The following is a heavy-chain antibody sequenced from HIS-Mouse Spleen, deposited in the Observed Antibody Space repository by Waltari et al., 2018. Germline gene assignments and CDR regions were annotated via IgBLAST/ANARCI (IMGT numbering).Heavy chain of an antibody. CDR3: ARIQAGKLELPFDY. CDR2: IDWDDDK. Sequence: QVTLRESGPALVKPTQTLTLTCTFSGFSLSTSGMCVSGIRQPPGKALEWLERIDWDDDKYYSTSLKTRLTISKDTSKNQVVLTMTNMDPVDTATYYCARIQAGKLELPFDYGGQGTLVTVSS. D-gene: IGHD1-7*01. V-gene: IGHV2-70*15. CDR1: GFSLSTSGMC. J-gene: IGHJ4*02.